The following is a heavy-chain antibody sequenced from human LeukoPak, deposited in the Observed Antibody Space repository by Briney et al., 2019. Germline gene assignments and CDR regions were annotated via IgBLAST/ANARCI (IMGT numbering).Heavy chain of an antibody. CDR2: IKEEGSEK. V-gene: IGHV3-7*01. J-gene: IGHJ4*02. CDR1: GFTFGSYW. Sequence: GGSLRLSCAASGFTFGSYWMSWVRQAPGKGLEWVANIKEEGSEKYYVDSVKGRFTISRDNVKNSLYLQMNSLRAEDTAVYYCARAAAATSRDFWGQGTLVTVSS. CDR3: ARAAAATSRDF. D-gene: IGHD6-13*01.